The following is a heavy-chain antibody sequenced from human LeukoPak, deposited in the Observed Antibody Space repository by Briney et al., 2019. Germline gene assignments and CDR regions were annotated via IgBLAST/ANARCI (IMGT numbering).Heavy chain of an antibody. CDR1: GFTFSSYA. V-gene: IGHV3-23*01. CDR3: AKVFRKDGDFHLFDY. D-gene: IGHD4-17*01. Sequence: GGSLRLSCAASGFTFSSYAMSWVRQAPGKGLGWVSAISGSRTYYADSVKGRFTISRDNSKNTLSLQMNSLRAEDTAVYYCAKVFRKDGDFHLFDYWGQGTLVTVSS. J-gene: IGHJ4*02. CDR2: ISGSRT.